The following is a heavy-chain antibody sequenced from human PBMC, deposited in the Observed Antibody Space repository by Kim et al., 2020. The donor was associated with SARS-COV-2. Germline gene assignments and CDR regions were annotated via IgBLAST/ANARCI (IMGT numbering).Heavy chain of an antibody. CDR2: YYYTGTT. CDR1: GGSLSGSDYY. D-gene: IGHD5-12*01. CDR3: ARGIYSSGRKYGIDV. V-gene: IGHV4-39*07. Sequence: SETLSLTCTVSGGSLSGSDYYWGWIRQPPVKGLEWIGNYYYTGTTSYNPSLKSRVTISVDPSSNQFSLTLTSVTAADRAVYYCARGIYSSGRKYGIDVWGQGTTVTVSS. J-gene: IGHJ6*02.